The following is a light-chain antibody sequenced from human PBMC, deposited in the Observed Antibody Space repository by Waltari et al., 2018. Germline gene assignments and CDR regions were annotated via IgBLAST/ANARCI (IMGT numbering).Light chain of an antibody. Sequence: QSALTQPPSASGSPAQSVTISCTGASSDIGAYSSVSWYQRYPGNTHKLIIYYGDKRPPGVPVSFSGSMSGDTASLPVSGLQTEDEADYYCSSDAGSNNIGIVGGGTKLTVL. CDR1: SSDIGAYSS. J-gene: IGLJ2*01. V-gene: IGLV2-8*01. CDR2: YGD. CDR3: SSDAGSNNIGI.